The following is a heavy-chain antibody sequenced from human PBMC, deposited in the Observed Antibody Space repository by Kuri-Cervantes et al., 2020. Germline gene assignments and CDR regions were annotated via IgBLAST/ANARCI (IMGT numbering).Heavy chain of an antibody. J-gene: IGHJ4*02. CDR1: GFTFRNFW. CDR3: ASVARPLGY. V-gene: IGHV3-7*03. D-gene: IGHD6-6*01. Sequence: LSLPCAASGFTFRNFWMGWVRQAPGKGLEWVANIKQDGGDKYYVESVKGRFTISRDNSKNTLYLQMNSLRAEDTAVYYCASVARPLGYWGQGTLVTVSS. CDR2: IKQDGGDK.